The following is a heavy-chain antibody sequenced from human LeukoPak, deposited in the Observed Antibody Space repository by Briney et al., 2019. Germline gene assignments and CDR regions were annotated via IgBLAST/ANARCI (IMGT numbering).Heavy chain of an antibody. CDR3: AGSWEDSSGWAFDY. CDR2: IDYSDST. D-gene: IGHD6-25*01. CDR1: GGSISITSFY. Sequence: SETLSLTCSVSGGSISITSFYWGWIRQPPGKGLEWIESIDYSDSTYYNPSLKSRVTISVDKSKNHFYPKVNSVTAADTAVYYCAGSWEDSSGWAFDYWGQGTLVTVSS. V-gene: IGHV4-39*02. J-gene: IGHJ4*02.